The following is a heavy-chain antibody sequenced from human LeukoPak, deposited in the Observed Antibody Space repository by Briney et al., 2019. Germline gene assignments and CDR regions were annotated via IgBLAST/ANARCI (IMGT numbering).Heavy chain of an antibody. CDR2: INSDGSST. D-gene: IGHD6-13*01. Sequence: AGGSLRLSCAASGFTFSRYWMHWVRQGPGKGLVWVSRINSDGSSTSYADSVKGRFTISRDNAKNSLYLQMDSLRAEDTAVYYCAAGGSWYYNYWGQGTLVTVSS. CDR3: AAGGSWYYNY. CDR1: GFTFSRYW. J-gene: IGHJ4*02. V-gene: IGHV3-74*01.